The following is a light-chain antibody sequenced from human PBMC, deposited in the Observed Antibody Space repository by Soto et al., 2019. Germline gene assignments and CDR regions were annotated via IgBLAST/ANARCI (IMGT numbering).Light chain of an antibody. J-gene: IGKJ5*01. V-gene: IGKV2-28*01. CDR1: QSLLHSNGYNY. CDR3: VQGFQPPRT. CDR2: LGS. Sequence: DIVMTQSPLSLPVTPGEPASISCRSSQSLLHSNGYNYLDWYLQKPGQSPQLLISLGSNRASGVPYRFRGSGSGTDFTLKNSRVEAEDVGVYSCVQGFQPPRTFGQGTRLEIK.